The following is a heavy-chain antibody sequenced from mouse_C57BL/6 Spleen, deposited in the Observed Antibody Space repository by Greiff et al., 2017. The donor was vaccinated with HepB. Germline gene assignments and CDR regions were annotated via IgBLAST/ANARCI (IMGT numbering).Heavy chain of an antibody. J-gene: IGHJ4*01. Sequence: EVQLVESGGGLVKPGGSLKLSCAASGFTFSSYAMSWVRQTPEKRLEWVATISDGGSYTYYPDNVKGRFTISRDNAKNNLYLQRSHLKSEDTAMYYCARDGGDYYYDYPYYYAMDYWGQGTSVTVSS. CDR1: GFTFSSYA. CDR2: ISDGGSYT. CDR3: ARDGGDYYYDYPYYYAMDY. D-gene: IGHD2-4*01. V-gene: IGHV5-4*01.